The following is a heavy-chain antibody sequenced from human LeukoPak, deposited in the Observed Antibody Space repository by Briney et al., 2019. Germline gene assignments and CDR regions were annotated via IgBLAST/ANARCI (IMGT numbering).Heavy chain of an antibody. CDR2: IYHTGST. CDR1: GGPFGSHY. J-gene: IGHJ6*02. D-gene: IGHD3-10*01. CDR3: ARLVDARLRAVADV. V-gene: IGHV4-59*08. Sequence: KTSETLSLTCSVSGGPFGSHYWSWIRQVPGKGQEWIGYIYHTGSTNYNPSLRSRVLISLDTSKNQFSLKLTSVTAADTAVYYCARLVDARLRAVADVWGQGTTVTVSS.